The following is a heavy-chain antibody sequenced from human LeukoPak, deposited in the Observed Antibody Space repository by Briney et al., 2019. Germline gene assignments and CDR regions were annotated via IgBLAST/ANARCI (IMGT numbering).Heavy chain of an antibody. V-gene: IGHV3-9*01. Sequence: GGSLRLSCAASGFTFSSYSMNWVRQAPGKGLEWVSGISWNSGSIGYADSVKGRFTISRDNAKNSLYLQMNSLRAEDTALYYCAKGPTADYSSGYFLFDYWGQGTLVTVSS. CDR1: GFTFSSYS. D-gene: IGHD3-22*01. CDR2: ISWNSGSI. CDR3: AKGPTADYSSGYFLFDY. J-gene: IGHJ4*02.